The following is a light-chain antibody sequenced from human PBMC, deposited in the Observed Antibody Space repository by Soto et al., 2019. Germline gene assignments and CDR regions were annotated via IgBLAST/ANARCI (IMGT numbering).Light chain of an antibody. CDR1: EGISNY. CDR3: QQSYRTPT. CDR2: AAS. J-gene: IGKJ5*01. Sequence: DIHMNLSPSSLSASVGDRVTITCRAREGISNYLAWYQQKPGKVPKLLIYAASTLQSGVPSRFSGSGSGTDYTLTTSSLQPEDFATYYCQQSYRTPTFGQGTRPE. V-gene: IGKV1-27*01.